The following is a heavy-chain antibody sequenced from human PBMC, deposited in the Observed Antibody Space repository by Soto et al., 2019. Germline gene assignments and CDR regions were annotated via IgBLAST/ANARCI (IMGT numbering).Heavy chain of an antibody. CDR1: GFTFSSYA. CDR3: ARADVTTVTTCHD. V-gene: IGHV3-30-3*01. Sequence: PGGSLRLSCAASGFTFSSYAMHWVRQAPGKGLEWVAVISYDGSNKYYADSVKGRFTISRDNSKNTLYLQMNSLRAEDTAVYYWARADVTTVTTCHDWGQGTRVTVSS. D-gene: IGHD4-17*01. J-gene: IGHJ4*02. CDR2: ISYDGSNK.